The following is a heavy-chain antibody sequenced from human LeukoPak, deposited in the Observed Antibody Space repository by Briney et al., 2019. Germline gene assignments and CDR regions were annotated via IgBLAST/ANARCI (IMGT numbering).Heavy chain of an antibody. CDR1: GFTFGSYA. D-gene: IGHD3-9*01. V-gene: IGHV3-23*01. CDR3: ARDNYILTGYHNAFDI. Sequence: GGSLRLSCAASGFTFGSYAMNWVRQAPGKGLEWVSVISDSGGRTYYADSVKGRFTISRDNSKNTLFLQMSSLRAEDTAVYYCARDNYILTGYHNAFDIWGQGTLVTVSS. J-gene: IGHJ3*02. CDR2: ISDSGGRT.